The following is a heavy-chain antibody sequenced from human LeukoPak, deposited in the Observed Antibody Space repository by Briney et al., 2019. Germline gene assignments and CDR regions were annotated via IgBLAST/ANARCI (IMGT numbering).Heavy chain of an antibody. J-gene: IGHJ4*02. V-gene: IGHV3-30-3*01. Sequence: AGGSLRLSCAASGFTFSSYAMHWVRQAPGKGLEWVAVISYDGSNKYYADSVKGRFTISRDNSKNSLYLQMNSLRAEDTAVYYCARGATLLDYWGQGTLVTVSS. CDR1: GFTFSSYA. CDR3: ARGATLLDY. CDR2: ISYDGSNK. D-gene: IGHD1-26*01.